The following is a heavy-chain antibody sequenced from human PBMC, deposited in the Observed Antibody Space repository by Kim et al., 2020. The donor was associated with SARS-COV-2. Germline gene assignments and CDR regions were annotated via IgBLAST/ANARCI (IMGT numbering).Heavy chain of an antibody. CDR3: AKDEGSVGYGSSWFDYDNYGLDV. V-gene: IGHV3-23*01. D-gene: IGHD6-13*01. CDR1: GFTFSSYA. J-gene: IGHJ6*02. Sequence: GGSLRLSCAASGFTFSSYAMTWVRQAPGRGLEWVSSISGSGDSTYFADSVKGRFTISRDNSKNTLYLQMSSLRAEDTAVYYCAKDEGSVGYGSSWFDYDNYGLDVWGQGTTVTVSS. CDR2: ISGSGDST.